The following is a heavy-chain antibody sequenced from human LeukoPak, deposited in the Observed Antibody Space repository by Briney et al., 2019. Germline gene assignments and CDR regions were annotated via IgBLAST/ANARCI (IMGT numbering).Heavy chain of an antibody. CDR3: ARYTIAAAGTSPPYNWFDP. D-gene: IGHD6-13*01. Sequence: SETLSLICTVSGYSISSGYYWGWIRQPPGKGLEWIGSIYHSGSTYYNPSLKSRVTISVDTSKNQFSLKLSSVTAADTAVYYCARYTIAAAGTSPPYNWFDPWGQGTLVTVSS. V-gene: IGHV4-38-2*02. CDR2: IYHSGST. J-gene: IGHJ5*02. CDR1: GYSISSGYY.